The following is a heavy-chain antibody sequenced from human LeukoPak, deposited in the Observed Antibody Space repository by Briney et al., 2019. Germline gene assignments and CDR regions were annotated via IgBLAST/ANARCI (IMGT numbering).Heavy chain of an antibody. CDR2: INPSGGST. Sequence: GSSVKVSCKASGGTFSKYAISWVRQAPGQGLEWMGIINPSGGSTSYAQKFQGRVTMTRDTSTSTVYMELSSLRSEDTAVYYCARDDSSSSPNDYWGQGTLVTVSS. J-gene: IGHJ4*02. CDR1: GGTFSKYA. CDR3: ARDDSSSSPNDY. D-gene: IGHD6-13*01. V-gene: IGHV1-46*01.